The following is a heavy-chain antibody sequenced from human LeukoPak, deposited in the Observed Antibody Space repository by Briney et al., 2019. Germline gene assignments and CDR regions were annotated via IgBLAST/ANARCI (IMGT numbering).Heavy chain of an antibody. CDR3: ARGGGNDYKYNAFDI. CDR2: ISSSGGSK. CDR1: GFTFSSHE. J-gene: IGHJ3*02. Sequence: GGSLRLSCAASGFTFSSHEMNWVRQAPGKGLECVSYISSSGGSKYYADSVKGRFTISRDNAKNSLYLQMSSLRAEDTAVYYCARGGGNDYKYNAFDIWGQGTMVTVSS. D-gene: IGHD4-11*01. V-gene: IGHV3-48*03.